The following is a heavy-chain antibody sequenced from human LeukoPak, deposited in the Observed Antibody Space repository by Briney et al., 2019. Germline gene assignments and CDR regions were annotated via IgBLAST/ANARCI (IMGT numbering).Heavy chain of an antibody. CDR3: ARVSYSSGWYPHYYYMDV. CDR2: IYYSGST. V-gene: IGHV4-61*01. D-gene: IGHD6-19*01. CDR1: GGSTSDNSYY. J-gene: IGHJ6*03. Sequence: SETLSLTCTVSGGSTSDNSYYWSWIRQPPGKGLEWIGYIYYSGSTSYNPSLKSRVTISVDTSKNQFSLKLSSVTAADTAVYYCARVSYSSGWYPHYYYMDVWGKGTTVTISS.